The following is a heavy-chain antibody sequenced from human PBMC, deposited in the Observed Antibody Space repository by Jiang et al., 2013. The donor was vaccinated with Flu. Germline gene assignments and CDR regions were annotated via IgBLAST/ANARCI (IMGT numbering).Heavy chain of an antibody. CDR3: ARVSGKRNVLTGYYNRYFDY. Sequence: VQLVESGGGLIQPGGSLRLSCAVSGFIVSNISLSWVRQAPGKGLEWVSLIYSGGNTYYADSVKGRFTISRDSSKNTVYFQMNSLRAGDTALYFCARVSGKRNVLTGYYNRYFDYWGQGTLVTVSS. D-gene: IGHD3-9*01. V-gene: IGHV3-53*01. J-gene: IGHJ4*02. CDR2: IYSGGNT. CDR1: GFIVSNIS.